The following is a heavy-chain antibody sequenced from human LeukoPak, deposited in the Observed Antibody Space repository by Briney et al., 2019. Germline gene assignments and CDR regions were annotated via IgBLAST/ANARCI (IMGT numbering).Heavy chain of an antibody. CDR1: GFTFSSYG. V-gene: IGHV3-30*18. CDR2: ISYDGSNK. Sequence: GGSLRLSCAASGFTFSSYGMHWVRQAPGKGLEWEAVISYDGSNKNYADSVKGRITISRDNSKNTLYLQMNSLRAEDTAVYYCAKDQSMTIFGVAPYGMDVWGQGTTVTVSS. J-gene: IGHJ6*02. D-gene: IGHD3-3*01. CDR3: AKDQSMTIFGVAPYGMDV.